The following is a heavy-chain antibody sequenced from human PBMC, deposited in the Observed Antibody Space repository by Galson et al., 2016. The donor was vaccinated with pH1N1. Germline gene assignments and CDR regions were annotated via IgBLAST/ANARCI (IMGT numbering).Heavy chain of an antibody. CDR3: SRGHPLWGYCGWS. Sequence: SVKVSCKVSGYPFSSHDINWVRQAPGQGLEWMGWMRPSSGQTGSAQTFQGRVTISGNTTISTAYMELSSLRFDDTAVYYFSRGHPLWGYCGWSWGQGTLVTVSS. V-gene: IGHV1-8*03. J-gene: IGHJ5*02. CDR1: GYPFSSHD. D-gene: IGHD2-21*01. CDR2: MRPSSGQT.